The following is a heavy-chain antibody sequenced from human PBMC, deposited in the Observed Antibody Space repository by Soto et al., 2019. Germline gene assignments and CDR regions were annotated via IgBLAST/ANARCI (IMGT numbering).Heavy chain of an antibody. Sequence: GGSLRLSCAASGFTFSSYGMHWVRQAPGKGLEWVAVIWYDGSNKYYADSVKGRFTISRDNSKNTLYLQMNSLRAEDTAVYYCARDSLAAADPYYYYGMDVWGQGTTVTVSS. CDR2: IWYDGSNK. D-gene: IGHD6-13*01. J-gene: IGHJ6*02. CDR1: GFTFSSYG. V-gene: IGHV3-33*01. CDR3: ARDSLAAADPYYYYGMDV.